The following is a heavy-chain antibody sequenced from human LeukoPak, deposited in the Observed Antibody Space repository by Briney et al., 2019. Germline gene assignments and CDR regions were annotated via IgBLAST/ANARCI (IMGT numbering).Heavy chain of an antibody. D-gene: IGHD3-3*01. CDR3: ARAMGFLEWLFDAFDI. CDR2: IIPIFGTA. CDR1: GGTFSSYA. V-gene: IGHV1-69*13. Sequence: ASVKASCKASGGTFSSYAISWVRQAPGQGLEWMGGIIPIFGTANYAQKFQGRVTITADESTSTAYMELSSLRSEDTAVYYCARAMGFLEWLFDAFDIWGQGTMVTVSS. J-gene: IGHJ3*02.